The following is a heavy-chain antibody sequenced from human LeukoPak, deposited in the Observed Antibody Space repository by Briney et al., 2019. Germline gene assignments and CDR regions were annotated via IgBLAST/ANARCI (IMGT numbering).Heavy chain of an antibody. CDR3: ARDYGSGSYFSDNWFDP. V-gene: IGHV1-2*02. D-gene: IGHD3-10*01. J-gene: IGHJ5*02. CDR1: GYTFTGYY. CDR2: INPNSGGT. Sequence: ASVKVSCKASGYTFTGYYMHWVRQAPGQGLEWMGWINPNSGGTNYAQKFQGRVTMTRDTSISTAYMELSSLRSEDTAVYYCARDYGSGSYFSDNWFDPWGQGTLVTVSS.